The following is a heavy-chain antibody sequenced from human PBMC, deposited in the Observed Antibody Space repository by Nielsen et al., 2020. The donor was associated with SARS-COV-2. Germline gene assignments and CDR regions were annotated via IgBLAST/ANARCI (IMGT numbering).Heavy chain of an antibody. CDR2: INPNSGGT. CDR1: GYTFTGYY. V-gene: IGHV1-2*06. Sequence: ASVKVSCKASGYTFTGYYMHWVRQAPGQGLEWMGRINPNSGGTNYAQRFQGRVTMTRDTSISTAYMELSRLRSDDTAVYYCAVGGNSWNSPPNYYYYMDVWGKGTTVTVSS. D-gene: IGHD1-7*01. J-gene: IGHJ6*03. CDR3: AVGGNSWNSPPNYYYYMDV.